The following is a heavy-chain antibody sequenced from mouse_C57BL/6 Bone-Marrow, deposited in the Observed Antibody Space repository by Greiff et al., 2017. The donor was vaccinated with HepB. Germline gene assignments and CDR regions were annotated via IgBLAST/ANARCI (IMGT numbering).Heavy chain of an antibody. CDR1: GYAFSSYW. V-gene: IGHV1-80*01. CDR3: AREDPFAY. Sequence: QVQLKESGAELVKPGASVKISCKASGYAFSSYWMNWVKQRPGKGLEWIGQIYPGDGDTNYNGKFKGKATLTADKSSSTAYMQLSSLTSEDSAVYFCAREDPFAYWGQGTLVTVSA. CDR2: IYPGDGDT. J-gene: IGHJ3*01.